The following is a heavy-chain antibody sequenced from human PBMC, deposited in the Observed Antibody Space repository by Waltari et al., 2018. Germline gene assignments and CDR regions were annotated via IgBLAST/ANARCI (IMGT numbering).Heavy chain of an antibody. CDR3: TTVYGDGLFDY. V-gene: IGHV3-15*07. Sequence: EVQLVESGGGLVKPGGSLRLSCAASGFTFSNAWMNWVRPAPGKGLEWVGRIKRKTDGGTTDYAAPVKGRFTISRDDSKNTLYLQMNSLKTEDTAVYYCTTVYGDGLFDYWGQGTLVTVSS. CDR1: GFTFSNAW. J-gene: IGHJ4*02. CDR2: IKRKTDGGTT. D-gene: IGHD4-17*01.